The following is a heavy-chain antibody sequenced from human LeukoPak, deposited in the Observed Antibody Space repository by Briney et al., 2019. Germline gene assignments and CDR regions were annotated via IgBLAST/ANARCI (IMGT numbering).Heavy chain of an antibody. D-gene: IGHD1-1*01. CDR3: ARRRWNWSDVFFDY. CDR2: IYYSGST. J-gene: IGHJ4*02. CDR1: GGSISSSSYY. V-gene: IGHV4-39*01. Sequence: SETLSLTCTVSGGSISSSSYYWGWIRRPPGKGLEWIGSIYYSGSTYYNPSLKSRVTISVDTSKNQFSLKLSSVTAADTAVYYCARRRWNWSDVFFDYWGQGTLVTVSS.